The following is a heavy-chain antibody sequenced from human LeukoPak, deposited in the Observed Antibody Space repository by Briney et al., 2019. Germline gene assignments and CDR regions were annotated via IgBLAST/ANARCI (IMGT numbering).Heavy chain of an antibody. CDR3: ARQAGQWLVHSKWYAYRAFFNYYYYMDV. CDR2: IYTSGST. Sequence: PSETLSLTCTVSGGSISSYHWSWIRQPAGKGLEWIGRIYTSGSTNDNPSRKSRVTISVDTSKNQFSLKLSSVTAADTAVYYCARQAGQWLVHSKWYAYRAFFNYYYYMDVWGKGTTVTISS. J-gene: IGHJ6*03. D-gene: IGHD6-19*01. CDR1: GGSISSYH. V-gene: IGHV4-4*07.